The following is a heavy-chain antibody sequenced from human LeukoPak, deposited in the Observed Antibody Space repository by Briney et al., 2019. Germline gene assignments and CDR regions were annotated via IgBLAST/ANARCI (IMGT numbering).Heavy chain of an antibody. D-gene: IGHD3-16*01. CDR1: RYTFTAYY. J-gene: IGHJ4*02. V-gene: IGHV1-2*06. CDR3: ARGWGLNARFFDY. CDR2: INPNNGGT. Sequence: SVKVSCSAARYTFTAYYLHWVRQAPGQGLGWMGRINPNNGGTNYPQKFQGRVTMASDTSINTAYMELSSLKSDYTAVYYCARGWGLNARFFDYWGQGTLVTVSS.